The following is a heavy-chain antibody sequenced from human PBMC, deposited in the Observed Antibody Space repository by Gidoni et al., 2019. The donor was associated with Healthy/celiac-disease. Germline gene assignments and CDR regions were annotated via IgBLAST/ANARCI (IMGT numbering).Heavy chain of an antibody. D-gene: IGHD3-3*01. V-gene: IGHV3-11*01. CDR3: ARDPYDFWSGPNHLSYFDY. CDR2: ISSSGSTI. J-gene: IGHJ4*02. Sequence: QVQLVESGGGLVKPGGSLRLSCADSGFTFSDYYMSWLRQDPGKGLGWVSYISSSGSTIYDADSVKGRFTISRDNAKNSLYLQMNSLRAEDTAVYYCARDPYDFWSGPNHLSYFDYWGQGTLVTVSS. CDR1: GFTFSDYY.